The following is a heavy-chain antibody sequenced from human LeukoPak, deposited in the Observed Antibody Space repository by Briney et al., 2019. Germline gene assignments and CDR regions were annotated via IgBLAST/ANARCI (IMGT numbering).Heavy chain of an antibody. Sequence: PGRSLRLSCAASGFTFSNYAMHWVRQAPGKGLEWVAVISYAATDKYYADSVKGRITISRDNSKNTLSLQINSLRAEDTAVYYCAREAALLYYMDVWGKGTTVTVSS. V-gene: IGHV3-30*04. CDR1: GFTFSNYA. D-gene: IGHD6-25*01. CDR3: AREAALLYYMDV. J-gene: IGHJ6*03. CDR2: ISYAATDK.